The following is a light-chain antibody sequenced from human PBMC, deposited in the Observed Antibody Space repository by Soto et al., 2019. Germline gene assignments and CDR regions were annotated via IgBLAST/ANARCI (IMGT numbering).Light chain of an antibody. V-gene: IGKV3-20*01. Sequence: EVVLTQSPGTLSLSPGERATLSCTASQSVSSTYLAWYQQKPGQAPRLLIYGASSRAAGIPDRFSGSGSGTDFTLTISRLEPEDFAVYYCQQCGASLWTFGQGTKVEIE. J-gene: IGKJ1*01. CDR3: QQCGASLWT. CDR2: GAS. CDR1: QSVSSTY.